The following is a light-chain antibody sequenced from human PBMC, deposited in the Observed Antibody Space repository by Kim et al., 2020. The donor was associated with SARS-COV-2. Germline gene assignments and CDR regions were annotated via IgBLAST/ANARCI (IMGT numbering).Light chain of an antibody. CDR2: AAS. CDR1: QDILSY. Sequence: ASVGDRVTITCRASQDILSYGNWYQQKPGKAPRLLIYAASSLQSGVSSRFSGSGSGTDFSLTITSLQVDDFATYHCQQSYSAPITFGQGTRLEIK. V-gene: IGKV1-39*01. J-gene: IGKJ5*01. CDR3: QQSYSAPIT.